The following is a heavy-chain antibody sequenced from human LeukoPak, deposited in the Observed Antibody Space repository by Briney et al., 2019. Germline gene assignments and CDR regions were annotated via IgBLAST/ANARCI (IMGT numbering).Heavy chain of an antibody. Sequence: GGPLRLSCAASGFTFSSYDMHWVRQAPGKGLEGGAFIRYDGSNKYYADSVKGRFTISRDNSKNTLYLQMNSLRAEDTAVYYCAKDTIRSGWYPAPFDYWGQGTLVTVSS. V-gene: IGHV3-30*02. D-gene: IGHD6-19*01. CDR1: GFTFSSYD. CDR3: AKDTIRSGWYPAPFDY. CDR2: IRYDGSNK. J-gene: IGHJ4*02.